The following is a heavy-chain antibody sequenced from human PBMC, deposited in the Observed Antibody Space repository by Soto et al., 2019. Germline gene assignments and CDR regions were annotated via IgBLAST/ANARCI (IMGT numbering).Heavy chain of an antibody. CDR1: GYTFPLLV. Sequence: VQLVQSGAEAKKPGASLKISCKASGYTFPLLVITWVRQAPGPGVEWWGWIRANNGNTNYGQKLQGRVTMTKHTRTRTAYMELRSPSSDDTTVYYCARDPGSGSEYADQYFDYWGQGTLVTVSS. D-gene: IGHD6-13*01. V-gene: IGHV1-18*01. CDR2: IRANNGNT. J-gene: IGHJ4*02. CDR3: ARDPGSGSEYADQYFDY.